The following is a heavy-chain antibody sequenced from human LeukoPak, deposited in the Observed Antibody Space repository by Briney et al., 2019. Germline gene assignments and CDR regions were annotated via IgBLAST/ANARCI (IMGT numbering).Heavy chain of an antibody. CDR1: GYSFTTYL. Sequence: ASVKVSCKASGYSFTTYLIHWVRQAPGQGLEWLGEINTRSGGAAYAPEFQGGVTMTRGTSTSTAYMELRSLRSEDTAVYFCARDPANGRPDSFDIWGQGTLVTVSS. J-gene: IGHJ3*02. CDR3: ARDPANGRPDSFDI. CDR2: INTRSGGA. D-gene: IGHD1-26*01. V-gene: IGHV1-46*01.